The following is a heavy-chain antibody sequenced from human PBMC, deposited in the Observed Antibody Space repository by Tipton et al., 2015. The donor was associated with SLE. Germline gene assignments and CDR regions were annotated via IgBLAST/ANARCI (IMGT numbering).Heavy chain of an antibody. V-gene: IGHV3-7*01. CDR1: GFTFSIYW. CDR3: ARDIGSTNYYFDY. J-gene: IGHJ4*02. CDR2: IKEDGSET. D-gene: IGHD1-1*01. Sequence: SLRLSCAASGFTFSIYWMNWVRQAPGKGLEWVANIKEDGSETHYVDSVKGRFTISRDDFKNTLYLQMDSLRAEDTAVYSCARDIGSTNYYFDYWGQGTPVTVSS.